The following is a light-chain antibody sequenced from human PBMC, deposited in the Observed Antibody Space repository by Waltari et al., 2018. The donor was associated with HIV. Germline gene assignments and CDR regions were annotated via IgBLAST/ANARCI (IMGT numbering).Light chain of an antibody. J-gene: IGLJ3*02. CDR1: NSNVGNNF. V-gene: IGLV1-47*01. CDR2: RND. CDR3: ALWDDKLSHWV. Sequence: QSVLTQSPSASKTPGQRVLMSCSGTNSNVGNNFVSWFQQVPGGAPKLVIYRNDRRPSGVPDRFSAAKSGSSASLAISGLQSDDEADYFCALWDDKLSHWVFGGGTKLTV.